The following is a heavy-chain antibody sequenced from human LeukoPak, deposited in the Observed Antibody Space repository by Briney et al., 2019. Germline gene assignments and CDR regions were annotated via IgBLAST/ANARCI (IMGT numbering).Heavy chain of an antibody. V-gene: IGHV3-21*01. CDR1: GFTFSSYS. Sequence: PGGSLRLSCAASGFTFSSYSMNWVRQAPGKGLEWVSSISSSSSYIYYADSVKGRFTISRDNAKNSLYLQMNSLRAEDTAVYYCARQKEGNYYDSSGYYYSLAPDYWGQGTLVTVSS. D-gene: IGHD3-22*01. CDR3: ARQKEGNYYDSSGYYYSLAPDY. J-gene: IGHJ4*02. CDR2: ISSSSSYI.